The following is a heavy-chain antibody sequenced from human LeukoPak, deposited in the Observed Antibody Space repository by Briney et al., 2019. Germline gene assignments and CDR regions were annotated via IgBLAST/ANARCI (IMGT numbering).Heavy chain of an antibody. CDR1: GVTFSSYA. J-gene: IGHJ5*02. CDR3: AGFRVVPAATNWFDP. V-gene: IGHV1-69*05. CDR2: IIPIFGTA. Sequence: ASVKVSCKASGVTFSSYAISWVRQAPGQGLEWMGRIIPIFGTANYAQKFQGRVTITTDESTSTAYMELSSLRSEDTAVYYCAGFRVVPAATNWFDPRGQGTLVTVSS. D-gene: IGHD2-2*01.